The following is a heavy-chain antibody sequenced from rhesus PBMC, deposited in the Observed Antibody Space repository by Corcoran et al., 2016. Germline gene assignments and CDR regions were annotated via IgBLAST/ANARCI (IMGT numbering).Heavy chain of an antibody. J-gene: IGHJ6*01. CDR3: ARYDEYGLDS. D-gene: IGHD3-9*01. V-gene: IGHV4-80*01. Sequence: QVQLQESGPGLVKPSETLSLTCAVSGGSFSCYWWSWICQPQGKGLEWIGEINGNSGSTNYNPSLKARGPIAKDASKNQFSLKLSSVTAAATAVYYCARYDEYGLDSWGQGVVVTVSS. CDR2: INGNSGST. CDR1: GGSFSCYW.